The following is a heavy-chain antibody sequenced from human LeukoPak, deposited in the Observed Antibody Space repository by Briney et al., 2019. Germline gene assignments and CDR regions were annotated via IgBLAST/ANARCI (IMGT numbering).Heavy chain of an antibody. CDR1: GGSFSGYY. Sequence: PSETLSLTCAVYGGSFSGYYWSWIRQPPGKGLEWIGEINHSGSTNYNPSLKSRVTISVDTSRNQFSLKLSSVTAADTAVYYCARGPWGSWNWFDPWGQGTLVTASS. D-gene: IGHD7-27*01. CDR3: ARGPWGSWNWFDP. J-gene: IGHJ5*02. V-gene: IGHV4-34*01. CDR2: INHSGST.